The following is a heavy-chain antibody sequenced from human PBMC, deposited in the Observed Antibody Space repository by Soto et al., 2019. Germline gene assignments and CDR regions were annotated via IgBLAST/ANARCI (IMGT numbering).Heavy chain of an antibody. V-gene: IGHV4-59*13. Sequence: PSETLSLTCTVSGGSITTYYWNWIRQSPGKGLEWIASISYSGSTNYNPSLRSRITISVDTSKNQFSLKLSSVTAADTAVYYCARGRSGSYLTGSINWFDPWGQGTLVTVSS. J-gene: IGHJ5*02. CDR1: GGSITTYY. CDR2: ISYSGST. CDR3: ARGRSGSYLTGSINWFDP. D-gene: IGHD1-26*01.